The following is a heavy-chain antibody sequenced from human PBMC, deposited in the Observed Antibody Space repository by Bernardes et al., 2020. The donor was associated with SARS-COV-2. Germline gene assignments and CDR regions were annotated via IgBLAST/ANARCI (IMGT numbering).Heavy chain of an antibody. J-gene: IGHJ4*02. Sequence: GGSLRLSCAASGFTFSSYGMHWVRQAPGKGLEWVAVISYDGSNKYYADSVKGRFTISRDNSKNTLYLQMNSLRAEDTAVYYCARDYGPRGVDIVATYLLDYWGQGTLVTVSS. CDR3: ARDYGPRGVDIVATYLLDY. D-gene: IGHD5-12*01. CDR1: GFTFSSYG. CDR2: ISYDGSNK. V-gene: IGHV3-30*03.